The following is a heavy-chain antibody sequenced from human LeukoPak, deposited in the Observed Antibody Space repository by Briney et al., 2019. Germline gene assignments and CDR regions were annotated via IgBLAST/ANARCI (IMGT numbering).Heavy chain of an antibody. CDR2: IYPGDSNT. CDR3: ARHVEYYYGSGSPWYYGMDV. D-gene: IGHD3-10*01. J-gene: IGHJ6*04. CDR1: GYSFTSYW. Sequence: GESLKITCKGSGYSFTSYWIGLVRQMPGKGLEWMGIIYPGDSNTRYSPSFQGQVTISADKSISTAYLQWSSLKASDTAMYYCARHVEYYYGSGSPWYYGMDVWGKGTTVTVSS. V-gene: IGHV5-51*01.